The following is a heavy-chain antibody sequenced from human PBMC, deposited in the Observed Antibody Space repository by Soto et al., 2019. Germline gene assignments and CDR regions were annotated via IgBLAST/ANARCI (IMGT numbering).Heavy chain of an antibody. CDR2: IIPIFGTA. Sequence: QVQLVQSGAEVKKPGSSVKVSCKASGGTFSSYAISWVRQAPGQGLEWMGGIIPIFGTANYAQKFQGRVTITADESTSTTYMELSSLRSEDTAVYYCARGAGGKNDFWSGYSDYYYGMDVSGQGTTVTVSS. D-gene: IGHD3-3*01. CDR1: GGTFSSYA. CDR3: ARGAGGKNDFWSGYSDYYYGMDV. V-gene: IGHV1-69*01. J-gene: IGHJ6*02.